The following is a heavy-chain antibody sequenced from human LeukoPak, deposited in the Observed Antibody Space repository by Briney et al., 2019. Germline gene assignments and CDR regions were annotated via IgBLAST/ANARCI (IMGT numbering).Heavy chain of an antibody. J-gene: IGHJ4*02. D-gene: IGHD3-16*02. CDR3: ARVWGSYRFYSDY. Sequence: GGSLRLSCAASGFTFSDYNMRWIRQAPGKGLEWVSSISRSGSTKYYADSVKGRFTISRDNAKNSLYLQMNSLRAEDTAVYYCARVWGSYRFYSDYWGQGTLVTVSS. CDR2: ISRSGSTK. CDR1: GFTFSDYN. V-gene: IGHV3-11*04.